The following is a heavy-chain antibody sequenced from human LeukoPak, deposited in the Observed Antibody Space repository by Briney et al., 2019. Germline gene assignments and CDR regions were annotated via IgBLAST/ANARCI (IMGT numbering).Heavy chain of an antibody. CDR3: ARDQTHAYSSGFDY. J-gene: IGHJ4*02. Sequence: GGSLRLSCAASGFTVSSNYMSWVRQAPGKGLEWVSVIYSGGSTYYADSVKGRFTISRDNAKNSLYLQMNSLRAEDTAVYYCARDQTHAYSSGFDYWGQGTLVTVSS. CDR1: GFTVSSNY. D-gene: IGHD6-19*01. CDR2: IYSGGST. V-gene: IGHV3-53*01.